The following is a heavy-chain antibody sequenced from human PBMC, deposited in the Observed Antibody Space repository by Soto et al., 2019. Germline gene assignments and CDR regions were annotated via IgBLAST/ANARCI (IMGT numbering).Heavy chain of an antibody. CDR2: IYYSGST. CDR3: ARQEALSSGWYSGWFDP. CDR1: GGSISSSIYY. D-gene: IGHD6-19*01. J-gene: IGHJ5*02. Sequence: PSETLSLTCTVSGGSISSSIYYWGWIRQPPGKGLEWIGSIYYSGSTYYNPSLKSRVTISVDTSKNQFSLKLSSVTAADTAVYYCARQEALSSGWYSGWFDPWGQGTLVTVSS. V-gene: IGHV4-39*01.